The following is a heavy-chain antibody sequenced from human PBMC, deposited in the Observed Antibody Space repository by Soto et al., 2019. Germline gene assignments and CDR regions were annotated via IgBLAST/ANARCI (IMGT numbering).Heavy chain of an antibody. CDR1: GFTFSRYV. V-gene: IGHV3-23*01. Sequence: GGSLRLSCAASGFTFSRYVMSWVRQAPGKGPEWVSGISAAGGSTYYADSVKGRFTISRDNSKATLYLQMNSLRAEDTALYYCAKDPNGDYVGAFDIWGQGTVVTVSS. CDR2: ISAAGGST. D-gene: IGHD3-16*01. J-gene: IGHJ3*02. CDR3: AKDPNGDYVGAFDI.